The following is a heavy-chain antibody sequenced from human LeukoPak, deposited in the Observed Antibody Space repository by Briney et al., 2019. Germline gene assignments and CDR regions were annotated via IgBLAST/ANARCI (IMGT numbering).Heavy chain of an antibody. CDR3: ASSPRGIVGSTPAR. Sequence: GGSLRLSCAASGFTFTSQWMTWVRQAPGKGLEWVSTISSSGGSTYYADSVKGRFTISRDNSKKTLYLQMNSLRAEDTAVYYCASSPRGIVGSTPARGGQGTLVSVSS. CDR2: ISSSGGST. V-gene: IGHV3-23*01. J-gene: IGHJ4*02. D-gene: IGHD1-26*01. CDR1: GFTFTSQW.